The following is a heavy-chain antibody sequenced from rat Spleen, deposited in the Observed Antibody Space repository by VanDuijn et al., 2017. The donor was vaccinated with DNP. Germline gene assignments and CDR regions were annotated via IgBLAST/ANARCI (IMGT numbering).Heavy chain of an antibody. CDR2: ISSVGGT. Sequence: QVQLKESGPGLVQPSQTLSLTCTVSGFSLTSYGVSWVRQPPGKGLEWIAAISSVGGTYYNSALKSRLSISRDTSKSQVFLKMDSLQTEDTAIYFCTRWDYGYNYVGDFDYWGQGVMVTVSS. D-gene: IGHD1-9*01. V-gene: IGHV2S12*01. J-gene: IGHJ2*01. CDR1: GFSLTSYG. CDR3: TRWDYGYNYVGDFDY.